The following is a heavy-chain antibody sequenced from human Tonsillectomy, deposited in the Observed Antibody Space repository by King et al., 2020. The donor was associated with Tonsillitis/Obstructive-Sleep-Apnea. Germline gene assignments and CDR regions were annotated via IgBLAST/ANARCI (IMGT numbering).Heavy chain of an antibody. J-gene: IGHJ5*02. CDR2: IYYTGNT. CDR3: ARHTRPPRYPKGFDP. D-gene: IGHD1-1*01. Sequence: QLQESGPGLVKPSETLSLTCTVSGGSISSSSYHWGWIRQPPGKGLEWIGTIYYTGNTYYNPSLKSRVTISVDTSKDQFSLKLSSGTAADTAVYYCARHTRPPRYPKGFDPWGQGTLVTVSS. CDR1: GGSISSSSYH. V-gene: IGHV4-39*01.